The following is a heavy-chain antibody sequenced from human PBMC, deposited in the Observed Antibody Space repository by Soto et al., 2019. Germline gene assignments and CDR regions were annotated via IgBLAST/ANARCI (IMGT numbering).Heavy chain of an antibody. Sequence: GGSLRLSCAASGFTFSDYYMSWIRQAPGKGLEWVSYISSSGSTIYYADSVKGRFTISRDNAKNSLYLQMNSLRAEDTAVYYCARDRYYDILTGYYSTWGQGTLVTVSS. CDR3: ARDRYYDILTGYYST. CDR2: ISSSGSTI. V-gene: IGHV3-11*01. J-gene: IGHJ5*02. CDR1: GFTFSDYY. D-gene: IGHD3-9*01.